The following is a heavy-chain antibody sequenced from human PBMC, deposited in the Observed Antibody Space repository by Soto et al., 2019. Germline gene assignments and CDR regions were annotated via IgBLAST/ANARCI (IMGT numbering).Heavy chain of an antibody. Sequence: QVQLQESGPGLVKPSQTLSLTCTVSGGSISSGGYYWSWIRQHPGKGLAWIGYIYYSGSAYYNPSLKSRVTISVDASKNQFSLRLSSVTAADTAVYYCARAAGGGYQLLSPWFDPWGQGTLVTVSS. J-gene: IGHJ5*02. D-gene: IGHD2-2*01. CDR1: GGSISSGGYY. V-gene: IGHV4-31*03. CDR3: ARAAGGGYQLLSPWFDP. CDR2: IYYSGSA.